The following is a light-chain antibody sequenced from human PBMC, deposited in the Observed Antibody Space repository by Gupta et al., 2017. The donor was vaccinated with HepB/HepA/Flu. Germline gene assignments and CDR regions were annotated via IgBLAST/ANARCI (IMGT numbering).Light chain of an antibody. V-gene: IGKV3-20*01. J-gene: IGKJ1*01. CDR1: QIVSSNY. Sequence: EIVLTQSPGTLSLSPGERAILSCRASQIVSSNYLAWYQQKPGQAPRLLIYGASSRATGIPDRFSGSGSGTDFTLTISRLEPEDFAVYSCQQYGSAPRTFGQGTKVEI. CDR2: GAS. CDR3: QQYGSAPRT.